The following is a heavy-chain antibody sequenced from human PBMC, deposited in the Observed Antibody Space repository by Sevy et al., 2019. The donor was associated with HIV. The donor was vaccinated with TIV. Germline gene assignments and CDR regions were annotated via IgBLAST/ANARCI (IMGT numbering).Heavy chain of an antibody. CDR3: AGKGFGDYYDSSGYYDAFDI. D-gene: IGHD3-22*01. V-gene: IGHV1-69*13. CDR2: IIPIFGTA. Sequence: ASVKVSCKASGGTFSSYAISWVRQAPGQGLEWMGGIIPIFGTANYAQKFQGRVTITADESTSTAYMELSSLGSEDTAVYYCAGKGFGDYYDSSGYYDAFDIWGQGTMVTVSS. J-gene: IGHJ3*02. CDR1: GGTFSSYA.